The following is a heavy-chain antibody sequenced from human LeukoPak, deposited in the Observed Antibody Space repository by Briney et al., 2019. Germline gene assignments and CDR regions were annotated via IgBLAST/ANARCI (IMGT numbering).Heavy chain of an antibody. CDR3: ARSGYGDYVGWFDP. CDR1: GYTFTSYG. D-gene: IGHD4-17*01. V-gene: IGHV1-18*01. Sequence: ASVKVSCKTSGYTFTSYGITWVRQAPGQGLEWMGWISGYNGNTNYAQKLQGRVTMTTDTSTTTAYMELRSLKSDDTAVYYCARSGYGDYVGWFDPWGQGTLVTVSS. CDR2: ISGYNGNT. J-gene: IGHJ5*02.